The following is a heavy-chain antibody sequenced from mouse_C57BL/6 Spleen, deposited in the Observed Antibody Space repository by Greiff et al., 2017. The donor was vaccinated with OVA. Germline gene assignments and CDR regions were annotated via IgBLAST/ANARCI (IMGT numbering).Heavy chain of an antibody. D-gene: IGHD2-5*01. CDR3: TREEVYSNYDWFAY. CDR1: GYTFTSYW. V-gene: IGHV1-5*01. J-gene: IGHJ3*01. Sequence: VQLQQSGTVLARPGASVKMSCKTSGYTFTSYWMHWVKQRPGQGLEWIGAIYPGNSDTSYNQKFKGKAKLTAVTSASTAYMELSSLTTEDSVVYYCTREEVYSNYDWFAYWGQGTLVTVSA. CDR2: IYPGNSDT.